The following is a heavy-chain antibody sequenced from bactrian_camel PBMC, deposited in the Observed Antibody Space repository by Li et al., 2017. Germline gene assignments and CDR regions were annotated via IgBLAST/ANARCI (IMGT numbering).Heavy chain of an antibody. J-gene: IGHJ4*01. CDR1: GYEFSRCE. V-gene: IGHV3S53*01. Sequence: QVQLVESGGGLVQPGGSLRLSCAASGYEFSRCERGWYSQAPGKERELVARFSTAGTTTYTDSVKGRFAISRDNVKNTVDLQMNSLKSEDTALYYCTTRGDLEYWGQGTQVTVS. CDR3: TTRGDLEY. CDR2: FSTAGTT.